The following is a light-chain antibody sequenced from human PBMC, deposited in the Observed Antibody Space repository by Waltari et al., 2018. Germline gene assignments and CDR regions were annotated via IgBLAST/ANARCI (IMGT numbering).Light chain of an antibody. CDR1: QSVTSNK. CDR2: ATS. J-gene: IGKJ4*01. V-gene: IGKV3-20*01. CDR3: EQYDSAPLT. Sequence: EIVLTQSPGTLSLSPGERATLSCRASQSVTSNKLAWYQQKPGQAPSLLIYATSTRATGIPDRFSGSGSGTDFTLTISGLGPDDFAVYYCEQYDSAPLTFGGGTKVEI.